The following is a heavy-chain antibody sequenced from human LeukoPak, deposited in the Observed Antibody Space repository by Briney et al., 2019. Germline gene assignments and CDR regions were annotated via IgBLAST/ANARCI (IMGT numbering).Heavy chain of an antibody. D-gene: IGHD3-10*01. Sequence: QPGGSLRLSCAASGFTFSSYGMHWVRQAPGKGLEWVAVISYDGSNKYYADSVKGRFTISRDNSKNTLYLQMNSLRAEDTAVYYCAKDLGFGSGANDYWGQGTLVTVSS. J-gene: IGHJ4*02. CDR2: ISYDGSNK. CDR3: AKDLGFGSGANDY. CDR1: GFTFSSYG. V-gene: IGHV3-30*18.